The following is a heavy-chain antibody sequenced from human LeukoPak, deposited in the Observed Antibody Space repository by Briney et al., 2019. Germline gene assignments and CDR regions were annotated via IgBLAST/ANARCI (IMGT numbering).Heavy chain of an antibody. Sequence: GGTLRLSCAASGFTFSNYGLSWVRQAPGKGLEWVSGITGSGGSTYYADSVKGRFTISRDNAKNSLYLQMNSLRAEDTAVYYCAREYSYAYDYWGQGTLVTVSS. CDR2: ITGSGGST. J-gene: IGHJ4*02. V-gene: IGHV3-23*01. D-gene: IGHD5-18*01. CDR3: AREYSYAYDY. CDR1: GFTFSNYG.